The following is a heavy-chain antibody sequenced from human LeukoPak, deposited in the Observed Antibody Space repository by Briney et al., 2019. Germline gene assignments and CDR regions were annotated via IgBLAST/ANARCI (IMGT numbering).Heavy chain of an antibody. D-gene: IGHD2-2*01. CDR2: IIPIFGTA. J-gene: IGHJ3*02. CDR1: GGTFSSYA. CDR3: ARVLSGIVVVGGIVDI. Sequence: GASVKVSCKASGGTFSSYAISWVRQAPGQGLEWMGGIIPIFGTANYAQKFQGRVTITADESTSTAYMELRSLRSEDTAVYYCARVLSGIVVVGGIVDIWGQGPMVTVSS. V-gene: IGHV1-69*13.